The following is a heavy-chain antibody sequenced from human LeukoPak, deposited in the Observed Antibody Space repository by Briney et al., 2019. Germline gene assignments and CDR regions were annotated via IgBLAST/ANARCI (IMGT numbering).Heavy chain of an antibody. D-gene: IGHD4-11*01. CDR2: IYYSGST. J-gene: IGHJ3*02. V-gene: IGHV4-61*05. CDR1: GGSIIINNYY. Sequence: PSETLSLTCTVSGGSIIINNYYWGWVRQPPGKGLEWIGYIYYSGSTNYNPSLKSRVTISVDTSKNQFSLKLSSVTAADTAVYYCASSIRVNDAFDIWGQGTMVTVSS. CDR3: ASSIRVNDAFDI.